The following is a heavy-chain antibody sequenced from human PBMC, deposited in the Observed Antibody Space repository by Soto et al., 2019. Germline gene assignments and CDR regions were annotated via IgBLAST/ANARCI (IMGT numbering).Heavy chain of an antibody. V-gene: IGHV3-48*02. J-gene: IGHJ4*02. D-gene: IGHD1-26*01. CDR3: ARDLSYAFDS. Sequence: EVQLVESGGGLVQPGGSLRLSCAASGLIFTSYSMNWVRQAPGKGLEWLSYIRIDSNHIGYADSVRGRFTISSDIAKNSLYLQMNSLRDEDTAVYYCARDLSYAFDSCGQGTLVTVSS. CDR1: GLIFTSYS. CDR2: IRIDSNHI.